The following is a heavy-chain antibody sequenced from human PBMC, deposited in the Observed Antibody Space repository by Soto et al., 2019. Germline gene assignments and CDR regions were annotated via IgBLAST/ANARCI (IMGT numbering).Heavy chain of an antibody. CDR1: GFNFGVFG. CDR2: LSYEGSEE. J-gene: IGHJ4*02. Sequence: GSLRLSCAASGFNFGVFGMHGVRQAPGKGLEWLSVLSYEGSEEYYADSVRGRFTISRDNSKNTLFLQMDSLRVDDTGVYYCALTRRSSLLEVAGPGFEYWGQGTLVTVSS. V-gene: IGHV3-30*03. CDR3: ALTRRSSLLEVAGPGFEY. D-gene: IGHD6-19*01.